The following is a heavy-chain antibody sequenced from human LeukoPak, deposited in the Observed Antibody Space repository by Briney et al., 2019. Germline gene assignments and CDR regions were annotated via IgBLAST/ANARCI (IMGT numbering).Heavy chain of an antibody. V-gene: IGHV3-9*01. CDR3: AKFYYGSGSGDDAFDI. J-gene: IGHJ3*02. D-gene: IGHD3-10*01. Sequence: WVRQHPGKGLEWVSGISWNSGSIGYADTVKGRFTISRDNAKNSLYLQMNSLRAEDTALYYCAKFYYGSGSGDDAFDIWGQGTMVTVSS. CDR2: ISWNSGSI.